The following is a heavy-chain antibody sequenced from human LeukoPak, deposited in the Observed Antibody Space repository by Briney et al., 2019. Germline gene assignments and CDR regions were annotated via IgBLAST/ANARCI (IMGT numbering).Heavy chain of an antibody. CDR3: ARESRSFWSGYSDAFDI. CDR2: IYYSGST. D-gene: IGHD3-3*01. CDR1: GGSISNSIYY. J-gene: IGHJ3*02. Sequence: SETLSLTCSVSGGSISNSIYYWGWIRQPPGKGLEWIGSIYYSGSTYYNPSLKSRVTISVDTSKNQFSLKLSSVTAADTAVYYCARESRSFWSGYSDAFDIWGQGTMVTVSS. V-gene: IGHV4-39*07.